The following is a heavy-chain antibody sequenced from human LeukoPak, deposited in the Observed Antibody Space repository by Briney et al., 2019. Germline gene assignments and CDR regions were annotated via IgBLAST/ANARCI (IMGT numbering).Heavy chain of an antibody. CDR3: ASSGYYSTDAFDI. V-gene: IGHV5-51*01. CDR2: IYPGDSDT. CDR1: GYSFTNYW. J-gene: IGHJ3*02. Sequence: GESLKISCKGSGYSFTNYWIAWVRQMPGKGLEWMGIIYPGDSDTRYSPSFQGQVTISADKSISTAYLQWSSLKASDTAMYYCASSGYYSTDAFDIWGQGTMVTVSS. D-gene: IGHD3-22*01.